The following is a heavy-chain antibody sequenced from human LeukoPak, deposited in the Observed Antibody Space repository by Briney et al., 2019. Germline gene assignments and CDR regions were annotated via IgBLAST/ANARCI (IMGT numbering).Heavy chain of an antibody. Sequence: SETLSLTRTVSGGSISSYYWSWIRQPPGKGLEWIGYIYYSGSTDYNPSLKSRVTISVDASKNQFSLKLSSVTAADTAVYYCARASPNYGPPPSYMGVWGKGTTVTVSS. CDR2: IYYSGST. J-gene: IGHJ6*03. V-gene: IGHV4-59*01. CDR1: GGSISSYY. CDR3: ARASPNYGPPPSYMGV. D-gene: IGHD4-17*01.